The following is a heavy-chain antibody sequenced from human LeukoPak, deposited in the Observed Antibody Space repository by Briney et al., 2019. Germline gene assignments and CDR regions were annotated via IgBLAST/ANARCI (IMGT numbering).Heavy chain of an antibody. CDR3: AADRYDILTGYYNC. J-gene: IGHJ4*02. CDR1: GFTFTSSA. CDR2: IVVGSGNT. Sequence: TSVKVSLKASGFTFTSSAMQWVRQARGKRLEWKGWIVVGSGNTNYAQKFQERVTITRDMSISTAYMELSSLGSEDTAVYYCAADRYDILTGYYNCWGQGTLVTVSS. V-gene: IGHV1-58*02. D-gene: IGHD3-9*01.